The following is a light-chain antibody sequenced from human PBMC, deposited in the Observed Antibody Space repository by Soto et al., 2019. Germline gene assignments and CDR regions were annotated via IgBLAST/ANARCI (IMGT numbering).Light chain of an antibody. Sequence: QSALTQPRSVSESPGQSVTISCTGTSSDVGAYNYVSWYQQHPGKAPKIMIYDVTKRPSGVPDRFSGSKSGNTASLTISGLQAEDEADYYCAAWDDSLNGPVFGGGTKVTVL. CDR2: DVT. V-gene: IGLV2-11*01. J-gene: IGLJ2*01. CDR1: SSDVGAYNY. CDR3: AAWDDSLNGPV.